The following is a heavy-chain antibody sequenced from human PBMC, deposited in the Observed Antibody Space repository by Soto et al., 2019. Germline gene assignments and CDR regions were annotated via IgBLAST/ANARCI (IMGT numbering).Heavy chain of an antibody. CDR1: GGSITTGGHY. CDR3: ARDRNAVPAYWYFDL. J-gene: IGHJ2*01. Sequence: PSETLSLTCPVSGGSITTGGHYWSWVRQHPGKGLEWIGYIFYTGSTYYNLSLKSRTSISVDTSKNQFSPRLRSVTAADTAVYYCARDRNAVPAYWYFDLWGRGTLVTVSS. CDR2: IFYTGST. V-gene: IGHV4-31*03.